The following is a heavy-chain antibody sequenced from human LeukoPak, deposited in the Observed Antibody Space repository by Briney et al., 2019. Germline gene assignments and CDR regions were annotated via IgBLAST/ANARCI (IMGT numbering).Heavy chain of an antibody. CDR2: IYHSGST. CDR1: GYSISSGYY. CDR3: AREIYYDSSAYDY. Sequence: PSETLSLTCTVSGYSISSGYYWGWIRQPPGKGLEWIGSIYHSGSTYYNPSLKSRVTISVDTSKNQFSLKLSSVTAADTAVYYCAREIYYDSSAYDYWGQGTLVTVSS. V-gene: IGHV4-38-2*02. J-gene: IGHJ4*02. D-gene: IGHD3-22*01.